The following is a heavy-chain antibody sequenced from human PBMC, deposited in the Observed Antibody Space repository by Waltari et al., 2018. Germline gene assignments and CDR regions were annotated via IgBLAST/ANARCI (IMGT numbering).Heavy chain of an antibody. CDR2: IYTSGST. CDR1: GGSISSGSYY. J-gene: IGHJ4*02. V-gene: IGHV4-61*09. D-gene: IGHD3-10*01. CDR3: ARGGITMVQGVIARFDY. Sequence: QVQLQESGPGLVKPSQTLSLTCTGSGGSISSGSYYWSWIRQPAGKGLEWIGYIYTSGSTNYNPSLKSRVTISVDTSKNQFSLKLSSVTAADTAVYYCARGGITMVQGVIARFDYWGQGTLVTVSS.